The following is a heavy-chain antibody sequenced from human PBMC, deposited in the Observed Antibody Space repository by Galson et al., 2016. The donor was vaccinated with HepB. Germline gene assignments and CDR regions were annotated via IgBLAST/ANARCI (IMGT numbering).Heavy chain of an antibody. CDR1: GASVGRSGYN. J-gene: IGHJ4*02. CDR3: LGYYDSGFMGKPDY. V-gene: IGHV4-39*01. D-gene: IGHD3-22*01. Sequence: LSLTCTVSGASVGRSGYNWGWIRQPPGKGLEWIGNIYYSGSTNYSPSLASRVTMSLDKSKNQFSLKMTSVTAADTAVYYCLGYYDSGFMGKPDYWGQGILVTVSS. CDR2: IYYSGST.